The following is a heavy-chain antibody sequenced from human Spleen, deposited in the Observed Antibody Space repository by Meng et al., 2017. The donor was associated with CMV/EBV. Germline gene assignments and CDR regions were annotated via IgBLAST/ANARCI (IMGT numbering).Heavy chain of an antibody. Sequence: GGSLRLSCAASGFTFSSYAMHWVRQAPGKGLEWVAVISYDGSNTYYADSVKGRFTISRDNSKNTLYMQMNSLRTEDTAAYYCARSFVNGGWFDPWGQGTLVTVSS. CDR3: ARSFVNGGWFDP. CDR2: ISYDGSNT. D-gene: IGHD1-1*01. CDR1: GFTFSSYA. V-gene: IGHV3-30-3*01. J-gene: IGHJ5*02.